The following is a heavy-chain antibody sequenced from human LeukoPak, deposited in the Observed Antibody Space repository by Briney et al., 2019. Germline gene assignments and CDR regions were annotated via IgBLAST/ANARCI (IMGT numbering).Heavy chain of an antibody. CDR2: ISGSGGST. J-gene: IGHJ4*02. V-gene: IGHV3-23*01. CDR1: GFTFSSYA. CDR3: AKDLVTFYSGGSCYGY. Sequence: GGSLRLSCAASGFTFSSYAMSWVRQAPGKGLEWVSAISGSGGSTYYADSVKGRFTISRDNSKNTLYLQMNSLRAEDTAVYYCAKDLVTFYSGGSCYGYWGQGTLVTVSS. D-gene: IGHD2-15*01.